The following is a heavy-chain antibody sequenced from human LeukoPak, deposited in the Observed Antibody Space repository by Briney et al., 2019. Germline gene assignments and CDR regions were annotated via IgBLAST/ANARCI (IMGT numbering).Heavy chain of an antibody. J-gene: IGHJ4*02. CDR3: ARGITMIVVDY. CDR1: GGSTSSSSYY. CDR2: KYYDGT. D-gene: IGHD3-22*01. Sequence: SETLSLTCTVSGGSTSSSSYYWGWIRQPPGKGLEWIATKYYDGTHYNPSLKSRVTISVDTSKNQFSLKLSSVTAADTAVYYCARGITMIVVDYWGQGTLVTVSS. V-gene: IGHV4-39*07.